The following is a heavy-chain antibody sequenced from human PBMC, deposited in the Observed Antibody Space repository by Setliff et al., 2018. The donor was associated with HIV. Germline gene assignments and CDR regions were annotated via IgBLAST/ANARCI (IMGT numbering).Heavy chain of an antibody. J-gene: IGHJ4*02. Sequence: SETLSLTCAVSGYSISSGCYWGWIRQPPGKGLEWIGSMYHTGSTYYSPSLNSRFTISVDTSKNQFSLKLRSVTATDTAVYYCARQPLYNDYDWRSYYFDYWGQGSLVTVSS. CDR1: GYSISSGCY. CDR2: MYHTGST. V-gene: IGHV4-38-2*01. CDR3: ARQPLYNDYDWRSYYFDY. D-gene: IGHD5-12*01.